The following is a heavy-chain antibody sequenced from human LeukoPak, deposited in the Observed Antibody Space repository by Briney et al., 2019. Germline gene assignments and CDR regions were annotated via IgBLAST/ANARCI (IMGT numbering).Heavy chain of an antibody. CDR3: AREIPLLGYCSSTSCYSYYFDY. D-gene: IGHD2-2*01. CDR2: IIPIFGTA. CDR1: GGTFSSYA. J-gene: IGHJ4*02. V-gene: IGHV1-69*13. Sequence: SVKVSCKASGGTFSSYAISWVRQAPGQGLKWMGGIIPIFGTANYAQKSQGRVTITADESTSTAYMELSSLRSEDTAVYYCAREIPLLGYCSSTSCYSYYFDYWGQGTLVTVSS.